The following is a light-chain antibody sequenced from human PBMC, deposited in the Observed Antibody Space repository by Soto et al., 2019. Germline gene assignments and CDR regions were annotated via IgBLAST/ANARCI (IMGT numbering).Light chain of an antibody. V-gene: IGKV1-5*01. Sequence: DIQMTQSPSTLSASVGDRVTLTCRASQSISSWLAWYQQKPGKAPKVLIYDASTLESGVPSRFSGSGSGTEFTLTISSLQSEDFAVYYCQHYYNWPTFGQGTKVDIK. CDR2: DAS. J-gene: IGKJ1*01. CDR3: QHYYNWPT. CDR1: QSISSW.